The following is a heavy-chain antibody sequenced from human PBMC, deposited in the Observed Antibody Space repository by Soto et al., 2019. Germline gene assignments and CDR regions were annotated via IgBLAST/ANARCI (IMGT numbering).Heavy chain of an antibody. CDR2: IYYTGST. CDR3: ARQRGNYFDY. D-gene: IGHD3-10*01. V-gene: IGHV4-59*01. Sequence: SETLSLTCTVSGDSISTFYWGWIRQPPGKGLEWIGYIYYTGSTNYNPSLKSRVTMSVDTSKEQFSLKLTSVTAADTAVYYCARQRGNYFDYWGQGSLVTVSS. CDR1: GDSISTFY. J-gene: IGHJ4*02.